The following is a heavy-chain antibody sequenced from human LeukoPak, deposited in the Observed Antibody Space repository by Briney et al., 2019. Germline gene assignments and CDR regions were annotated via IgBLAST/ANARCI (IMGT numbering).Heavy chain of an antibody. D-gene: IGHD2-21*02. Sequence: PGGSLRLSCAASGFTFSSYAMSWVRQAPGKGLEWVSAISGSGGSTYYADSVKGRFTISRDNSKNTLYLQMNSQRAEDTAVCYCAKNIWDLAYCGGDCYSAYWGQGTLVTVSS. J-gene: IGHJ4*02. CDR1: GFTFSSYA. CDR3: AKNIWDLAYCGGDCYSAY. CDR2: ISGSGGST. V-gene: IGHV3-23*01.